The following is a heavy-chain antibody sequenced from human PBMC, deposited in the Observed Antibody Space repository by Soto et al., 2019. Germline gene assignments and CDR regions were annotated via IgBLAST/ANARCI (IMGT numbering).Heavy chain of an antibody. D-gene: IGHD2-21*01. V-gene: IGHV4-59*01. Sequence: SVTLALTCTVSGGSIRSYNWNWIRQPPGKRLEWIGYVYNSGSTNYNPSLKSRVTISVDTSKNQFSLKLNSVTAADTAVYYCARRAVVAVTGSLDNWLDPWGQGILVTVSS. CDR1: GGSIRSYN. CDR2: VYNSGST. CDR3: ARRAVVAVTGSLDNWLDP. J-gene: IGHJ5*02.